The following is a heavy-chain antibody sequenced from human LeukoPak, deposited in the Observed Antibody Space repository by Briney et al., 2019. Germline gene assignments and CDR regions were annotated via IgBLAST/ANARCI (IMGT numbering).Heavy chain of an antibody. CDR3: AKVGLGRYCSSTSCYGY. CDR1: EFTFSIYA. J-gene: IGHJ4*02. CDR2: ISGDGGAT. Sequence: GGSLRLSCAASEFTFSIYAMSWVRQAPGKGLEWVSAISGDGGATHYADSVKGRFTISRDNFKNTLYLQMSSLRAEDTAVYYCAKVGLGRYCSSTSCYGYWGQGTLVTASS. V-gene: IGHV3-23*01. D-gene: IGHD2-2*01.